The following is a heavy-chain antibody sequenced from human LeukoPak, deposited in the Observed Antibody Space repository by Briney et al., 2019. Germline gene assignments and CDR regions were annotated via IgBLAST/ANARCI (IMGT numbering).Heavy chain of an antibody. CDR1: GGSISSSSYY. Sequence: PSETLSLTCTVSGGSISSSSYYWGWIRQPPGKGLEWIGSIYYSGSTYYNPSLKSRVTISVDTSKNQFSLKLSSVTAADTAVYYCARGRDGFNSLPFDYWGQGTLVTVSS. J-gene: IGHJ4*02. D-gene: IGHD5-24*01. CDR2: IYYSGST. V-gene: IGHV4-39*07. CDR3: ARGRDGFNSLPFDY.